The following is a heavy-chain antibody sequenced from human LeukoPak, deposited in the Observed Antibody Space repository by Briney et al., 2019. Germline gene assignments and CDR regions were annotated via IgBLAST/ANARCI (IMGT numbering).Heavy chain of an antibody. J-gene: IGHJ5*02. V-gene: IGHV4-31*03. CDR3: ASYGSGSYRFDP. D-gene: IGHD3-10*01. CDR1: GGSFSSCIYY. CDR2: IHHSGST. Sequence: SETLSLTCSVSGGSFSSCIYYWSWIRQHPGKGLEWIGYIHHSGSTYYNPSLKSRVIISVDTSKNQFSLKLNSVTAADTAVYYCASYGSGSYRFDPWGQGTLVTVSS.